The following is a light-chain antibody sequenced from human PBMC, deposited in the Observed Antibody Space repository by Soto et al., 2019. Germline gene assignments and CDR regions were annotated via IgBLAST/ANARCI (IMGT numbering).Light chain of an antibody. CDR3: AAWDNSLSGRV. V-gene: IGLV1-47*02. CDR2: SNN. Sequence: QSVLTQPPSASGTPGQRVTISCSGSRSNIGSNYVYWYQQLPGTAPKLLIYSNNQRPSGVPDRFSGSKSGTSASLAISGLRSEDEADYYCAAWDNSLSGRVFGGGTKVTVL. J-gene: IGLJ3*02. CDR1: RSNIGSNY.